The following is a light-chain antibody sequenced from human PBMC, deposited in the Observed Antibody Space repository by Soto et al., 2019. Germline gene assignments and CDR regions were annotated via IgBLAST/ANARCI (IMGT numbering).Light chain of an antibody. Sequence: QSALTQPASVSGSPGQSITISCTGTSSDVGRYNLVSCYQQHPGKAPKLMIYEGSKRPSGGSNCFSGSKSGNTASLTISGLQAEDEADYYCCSYAGSSTSVVFGGGTKVTVL. V-gene: IGLV2-23*01. CDR3: CSYAGSSTSVV. J-gene: IGLJ2*01. CDR2: EGS. CDR1: SSDVGRYNL.